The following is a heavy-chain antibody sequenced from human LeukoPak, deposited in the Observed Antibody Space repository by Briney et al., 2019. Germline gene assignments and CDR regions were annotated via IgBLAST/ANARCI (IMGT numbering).Heavy chain of an antibody. Sequence: GGSLRLSCAASGFTFSSYWMHWVRPAPGKGLVWVSRIHSDGSSTSYADSVRGRFTISRDDAKSTLYLQMNSLRAEDTAVYYCARSGWPYYFDYWGQGTLVTVSS. CDR2: IHSDGSST. CDR1: GFTFSSYW. D-gene: IGHD3-22*01. J-gene: IGHJ4*02. V-gene: IGHV3-74*01. CDR3: ARSGWPYYFDY.